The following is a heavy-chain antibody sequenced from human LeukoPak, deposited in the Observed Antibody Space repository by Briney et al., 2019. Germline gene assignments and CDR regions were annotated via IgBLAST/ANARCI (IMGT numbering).Heavy chain of an antibody. D-gene: IGHD2-15*01. CDR1: GFSLSGYW. J-gene: IGHJ5*02. V-gene: IGHV3-74*01. CDR2: NNGDGSTT. CDR3: ARDPRNVGLAP. Sequence: GVSLRLSCVASGFSLSGYWMYWVRQAPGKGLMYISRNNGDGSTTNYADVVKGRFTMSRDNVKNTLYLQMNSLRVEDTAVYYCARDPRNVGLAPWGQGTLVTVYS.